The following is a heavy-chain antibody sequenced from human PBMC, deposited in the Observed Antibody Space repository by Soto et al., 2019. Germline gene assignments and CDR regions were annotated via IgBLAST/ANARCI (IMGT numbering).Heavy chain of an antibody. J-gene: IGHJ4*02. CDR2: MSFDGSNK. Sequence: QVQLVESGGGVVQPGRSLRLSCAASGFTFSSFPMHWVRQAPGKGLEWVALMSFDGSNKYYADSVKGRFTISRDISKNTLYLQMNSLTAEDTAVYYCARGRGGAVAGYLDYWGQGTLVTVSS. CDR1: GFTFSSFP. CDR3: ARGRGGAVAGYLDY. V-gene: IGHV3-30-3*01. D-gene: IGHD6-19*01.